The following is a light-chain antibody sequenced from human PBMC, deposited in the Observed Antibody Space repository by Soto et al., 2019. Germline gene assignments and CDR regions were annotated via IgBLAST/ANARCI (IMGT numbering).Light chain of an antibody. CDR3: QQYYGTPFT. CDR2: WAS. J-gene: IGKJ3*01. V-gene: IGKV4-1*01. CDR1: QSILYISNNKNY. Sequence: DIVMTQSPDSLAVSLGERATINCKSSQSILYISNNKNYLAWFQQKPGQPPKLLIYWASTRESGVPDRFSGSGSGTDLTLTISSLQAEDVAVYYCQQYYGTPFTFGPGTKVDI.